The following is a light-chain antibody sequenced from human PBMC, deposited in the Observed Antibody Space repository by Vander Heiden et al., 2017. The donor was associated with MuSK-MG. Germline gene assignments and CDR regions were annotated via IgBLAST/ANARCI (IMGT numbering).Light chain of an antibody. CDR2: EVT. CDR3: SSYAGSNNWV. CDR1: SSDVGGYNY. Sequence: QSALTQPPSASGPPGQSVPISCTGTSSDVGGYNYVSWYQQHPDKAPKLMIYEVTKRPSGVPDRFSGSKSGNTASLTVSGLQAEDEADYYCSSYAGSNNWVFGGGTKLTVL. J-gene: IGLJ3*02. V-gene: IGLV2-8*01.